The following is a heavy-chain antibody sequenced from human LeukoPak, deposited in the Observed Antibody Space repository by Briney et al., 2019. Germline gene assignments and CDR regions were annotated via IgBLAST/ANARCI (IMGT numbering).Heavy chain of an antibody. CDR2: IIPIFGTA. CDR3: ARDDGYCSGGSCYGVY. V-gene: IGHV1-69*01. Sequence: ASVKVSCKASGGTFSSYAISWVRQAPGQGLEWMGGIIPIFGTANCAQKFQGRVTITADESTSTAYMELSSLRSEDTAVYYCARDDGYCSGGSCYGVYWGQGTLVTVSS. D-gene: IGHD2-15*01. CDR1: GGTFSSYA. J-gene: IGHJ4*02.